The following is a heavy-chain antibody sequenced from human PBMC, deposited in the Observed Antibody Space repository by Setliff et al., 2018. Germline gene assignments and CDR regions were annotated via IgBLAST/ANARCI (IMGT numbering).Heavy chain of an antibody. V-gene: IGHV1-18*01. Sequence: ASVKVSCKTSGYNFPVYGITWVRQAPGHGLEWMGWISAYNGNTNYAQKLQGRVTMTTDTSTSTAYMELRSLRSDDTAVYYCVREGVHSRSSTDYRYYMDVWGKGTTVTVSS. CDR2: ISAYNGNT. CDR1: GYNFPVYG. CDR3: VREGVHSRSSTDYRYYMDV. D-gene: IGHD6-6*01. J-gene: IGHJ6*03.